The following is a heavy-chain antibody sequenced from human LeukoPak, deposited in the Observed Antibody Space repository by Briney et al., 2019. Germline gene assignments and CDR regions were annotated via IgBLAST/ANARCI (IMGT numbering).Heavy chain of an antibody. D-gene: IGHD2-2*01. Sequence: GGSLRLSCAASGFTFSSYAMSWVRQAPGKGLEWVSAISGSGGSTYYADSVKGRFTISTDNSKNPLYLQMNSLRAEDTAVYYCAKDAPVIVVVPVANSWGQGTLVTVSS. CDR2: ISGSGGST. CDR1: GFTFSSYA. V-gene: IGHV3-23*01. J-gene: IGHJ4*02. CDR3: AKDAPVIVVVPVANS.